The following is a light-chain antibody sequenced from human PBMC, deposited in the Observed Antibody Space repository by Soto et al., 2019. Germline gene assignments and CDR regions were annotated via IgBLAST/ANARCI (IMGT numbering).Light chain of an antibody. Sequence: EIVMTQSPATLSVSPGERATLSCRASQSVSNNLAWYQQKPGQAPRLLIFGASTRATGIPVRFSGSGSGTGSTLTITSLQSEDVAVYYCQQYNNWPPWTFGQGTKVEIK. J-gene: IGKJ1*01. CDR1: QSVSNN. CDR2: GAS. V-gene: IGKV3-15*01. CDR3: QQYNNWPPWT.